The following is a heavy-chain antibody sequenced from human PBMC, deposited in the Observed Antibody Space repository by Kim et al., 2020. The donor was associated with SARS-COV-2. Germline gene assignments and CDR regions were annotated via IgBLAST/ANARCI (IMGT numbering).Heavy chain of an antibody. V-gene: IGHV3-7*01. CDR2: IKQDGSEK. CDR1: GFTFSSYW. Sequence: GGSLRLSCAASGFTFSSYWMSWVRQAPGKGLEWVANIKQDGSEKYYVDSVKGRFTISRDNAKNSLYLQMNSLRAEDTAVYYCARDGRWTVTVYYYYYGMDVWGQGTTVTVSS. D-gene: IGHD4-17*01. J-gene: IGHJ6*02. CDR3: ARDGRWTVTVYYYYYGMDV.